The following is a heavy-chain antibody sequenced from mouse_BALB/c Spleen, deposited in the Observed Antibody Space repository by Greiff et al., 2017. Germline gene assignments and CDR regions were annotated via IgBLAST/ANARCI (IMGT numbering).Heavy chain of an antibody. D-gene: IGHD2-3*01. CDR1: GFTFSSYY. J-gene: IGHJ4*01. CDR2: INSNGGST. Sequence: EVQRVESGGGLVKLGGSLKLSCAASGFTFSSYYMSWVRQTPEKRLELVAAINSNGGSTYYPDTVKGRFTISRDNAKNTLYLQMSSLKSEDTALYYCARPIYDGSYYYAMDYWGQGTSVTVSS. V-gene: IGHV5-6-2*01. CDR3: ARPIYDGSYYYAMDY.